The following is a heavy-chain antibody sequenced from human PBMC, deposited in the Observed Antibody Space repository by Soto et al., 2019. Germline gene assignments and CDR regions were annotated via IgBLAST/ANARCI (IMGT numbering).Heavy chain of an antibody. CDR2: ITNRGTHT. Sequence: EVQLMELGGGLVQPGESLRLSCTASGFSFSSYTMNWVRQAPGKGLQWVASITNRGTHTYSADSVKGRFTISRDKSNNTLYLQMNTLRAEDTAVYYCARGLNYFDHHAFDIWGQGTMVTVSS. J-gene: IGHJ3*02. CDR3: ARGLNYFDHHAFDI. CDR1: GFSFSSYT. V-gene: IGHV3-21*02. D-gene: IGHD3-22*01.